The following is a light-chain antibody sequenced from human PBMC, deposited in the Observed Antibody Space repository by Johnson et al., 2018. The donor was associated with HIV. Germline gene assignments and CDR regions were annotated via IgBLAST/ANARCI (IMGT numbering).Light chain of an antibody. V-gene: IGLV1-51*01. CDR2: ENN. CDR3: GTWDNSLSAYV. CDR1: SSNIGNNY. Sequence: QSVLTQPPSVSAAPGQKVTISCSGSSSNIGNNYVSWYQQLPGTAPKLLIYENNKRPSGIPDRFSGSQSGTSATLGITGLPTGDEADYYCGTWDNSLSAYVFGTGTKVTVL. J-gene: IGLJ1*01.